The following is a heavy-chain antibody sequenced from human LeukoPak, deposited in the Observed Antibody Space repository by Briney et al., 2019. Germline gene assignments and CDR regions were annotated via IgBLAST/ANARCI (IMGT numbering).Heavy chain of an antibody. D-gene: IGHD3-9*01. Sequence: GGSLRLSCEASGFTFTNAWMSWVRQAPGKGLEWVGRVKSKPDGGTTDYAAAVKGRFAISRDDSKNTLYLQMNRLKTEDTGVYYCTTDLLSDAFAWGAFDIWGQGTMVTVSS. V-gene: IGHV3-15*01. CDR3: TTDLLSDAFAWGAFDI. CDR2: VKSKPDGGTT. CDR1: GFTFTNAW. J-gene: IGHJ3*02.